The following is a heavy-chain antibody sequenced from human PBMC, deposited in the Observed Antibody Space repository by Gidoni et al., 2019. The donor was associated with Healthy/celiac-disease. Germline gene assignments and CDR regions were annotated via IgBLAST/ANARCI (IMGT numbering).Heavy chain of an antibody. Sequence: EVQLVASGGGLVQPGGSLRLSCSASGFTFTSYDMHWVRQAPGKGVEYVSAIRSNGGSTDYADTVKGRFTISRDKSKNKLYRQMSSLRAEDTAVYYCVKEEPKDYYDSSGYSYWGQGTLVTVSS. D-gene: IGHD3-22*01. CDR1: GFTFTSYD. CDR2: IRSNGGST. V-gene: IGHV3-64D*06. CDR3: VKEEPKDYYDSSGYSY. J-gene: IGHJ4*02.